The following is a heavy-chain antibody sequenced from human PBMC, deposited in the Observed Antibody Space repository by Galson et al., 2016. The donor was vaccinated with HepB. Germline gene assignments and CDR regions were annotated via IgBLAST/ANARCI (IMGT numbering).Heavy chain of an antibody. CDR2: ISAYNGHT. CDR3: ASASWGFPSNFDY. J-gene: IGHJ4*02. Sequence: SVKVSCKASGYAFSRYGITWVRQAPGQGLEWMGWISAYNGHTRYAQKFQGRVTMTTVTSTTTAYLEVRSLRSDDTAVYYCASASWGFPSNFDYWGQGNLVTDS. V-gene: IGHV1-18*01. CDR1: GYAFSRYG. D-gene: IGHD3-16*01.